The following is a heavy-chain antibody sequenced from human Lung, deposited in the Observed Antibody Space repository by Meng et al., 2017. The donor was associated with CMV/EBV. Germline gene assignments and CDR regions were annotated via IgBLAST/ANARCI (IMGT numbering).Heavy chain of an antibody. J-gene: IGHJ4*02. CDR2: IYHSGSS. V-gene: IGHV4-30-4*01. Sequence: SGGSVSSTYHYWPWIRQPPGKGLGWIGYIYHSGSSYYNPSLRSRVSMSVDTSKNQFSLKVSSLTAADTAVYYCARATVPHISSIDCWGQGTLVTVSS. CDR3: ARATVPHISSIDC. D-gene: IGHD4-17*01. CDR1: GGSVSSTYHY.